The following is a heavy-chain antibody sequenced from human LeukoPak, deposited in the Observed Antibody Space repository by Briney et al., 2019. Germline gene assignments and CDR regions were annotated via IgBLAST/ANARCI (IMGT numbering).Heavy chain of an antibody. CDR2: IYYSGST. CDR3: ARLVPYYYDSSGYYLLYYYYYMDV. V-gene: IGHV4-39*07. J-gene: IGHJ6*03. D-gene: IGHD3-22*01. Sequence: PSETLSLTCTVSGGSISSSSYYWGWIRQPPGKGLEWIGSIYYSGSTYYNPSLKSRVTISVDTSKNQFSLKLSSVTAADTSVYYCARLVPYYYDSSGYYLLYYYYYMDVWGKGTTVTISS. CDR1: GGSISSSSYY.